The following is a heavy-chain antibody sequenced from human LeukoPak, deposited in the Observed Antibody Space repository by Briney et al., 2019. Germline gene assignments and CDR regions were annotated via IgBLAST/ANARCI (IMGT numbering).Heavy chain of an antibody. D-gene: IGHD2-2*01. CDR2: IYYSGST. J-gene: IGHJ6*03. CDR1: GGSISSYY. V-gene: IGHV4-59*12. Sequence: SETLSLTCTVSGGSISSYYWSWIRQPPGKGLEWIGYIYYSGSTNYNPSLKSRVTISVDTSKNQFSLKLSSVTAADTAVYYCARGRGRVYCSSTSCYARDYYYYMDVWGKGTTVTVSS. CDR3: ARGRGRVYCSSTSCYARDYYYYMDV.